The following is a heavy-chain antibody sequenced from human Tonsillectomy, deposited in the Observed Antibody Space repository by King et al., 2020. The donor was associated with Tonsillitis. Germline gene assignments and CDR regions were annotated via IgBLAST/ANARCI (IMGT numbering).Heavy chain of an antibody. CDR2: IRRKAYGGST. CDR1: GFTFADYA. D-gene: IGHD3-10*01. V-gene: IGHV3-49*03. CDR3: SREGHTYGSDY. J-gene: IGHJ4*02. Sequence: VQLVESGGGLVQPGRSLTLSCTTSGFTFADYALSWFRQAPGKGLQWVGLIRRKAYGGSTDYAASVKGRFSISRDDSKSIAYLQMASLKTDDTGTYFCSREGHTYGSDYWGQGTLVTVSS.